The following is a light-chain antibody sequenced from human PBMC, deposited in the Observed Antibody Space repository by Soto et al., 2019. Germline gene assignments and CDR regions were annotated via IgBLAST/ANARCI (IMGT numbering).Light chain of an antibody. Sequence: QSVLTQPPSASGSPGHSVTISCTGSKRDIGIYDLVSWYQHHPGKAPRLIIYEVVQRPSGVPDRFSGSKSGNTASLTVSGLQAADEADYFCKSYAGSNTYVFGTGTKLTVL. J-gene: IGLJ1*01. CDR3: KSYAGSNTYV. CDR1: KRDIGIYDL. V-gene: IGLV2-8*01. CDR2: EVV.